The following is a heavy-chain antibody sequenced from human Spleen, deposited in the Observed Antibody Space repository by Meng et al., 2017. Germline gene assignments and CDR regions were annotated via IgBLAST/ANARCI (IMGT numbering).Heavy chain of an antibody. D-gene: IGHD3-3*01. CDR1: GFTFSSYV. CDR2: INHSGST. V-gene: IGHV4-34*01. CDR3: ARGGVVITGHNRGYYFDY. Sequence: CAASGFTFSSYVMHWVRQAPGKGLELVGEINHSGSTNYNPSFKSRVTISVDTSKNQFSLKLSSVTAADTAVYYCARGGVVITGHNRGYYFDYWGQGTLVTVSS. J-gene: IGHJ4*02.